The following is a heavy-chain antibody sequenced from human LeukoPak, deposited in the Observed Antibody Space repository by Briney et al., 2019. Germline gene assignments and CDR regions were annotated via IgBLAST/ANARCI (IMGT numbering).Heavy chain of an antibody. CDR1: GASISSYY. D-gene: IGHD2-8*02. J-gene: IGHJ5*02. CDR3: ARDQGTVNWFDP. V-gene: IGHV4-59*12. CDR2: IYYSRST. Sequence: SETLSLTCTVSGASISSYYWNWIRQPPGRGLEWIGYIYYSRSTNYNPSLKSRVTISVDRSKNQFSLKLSSVTATDTAVYYCARDQGTVNWFDPWGQGTLVTVSS.